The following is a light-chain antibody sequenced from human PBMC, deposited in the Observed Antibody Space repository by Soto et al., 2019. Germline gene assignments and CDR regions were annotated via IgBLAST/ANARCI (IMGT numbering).Light chain of an antibody. V-gene: IGLV1-44*01. J-gene: IGLJ2*01. CDR3: AAWDDSLNVVV. Sequence: QPVLTQPPSASGTPGQRGTISCSGSSSNIGSNTVNWYQQLPGTAPKLLIYSNNQRPSGVPDRFSGSKSGTSASLAISGLQSEDEADYYCAAWDDSLNVVVFGGGTQLTVL. CDR1: SSNIGSNT. CDR2: SNN.